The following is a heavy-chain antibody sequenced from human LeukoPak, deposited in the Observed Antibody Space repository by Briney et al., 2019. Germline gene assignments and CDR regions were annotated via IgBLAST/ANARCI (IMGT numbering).Heavy chain of an antibody. CDR1: GGSIISSSFY. CDR3: ASKNYDSSGYYWFDY. J-gene: IGHJ4*02. CDR2: IYYSGGT. V-gene: IGHV4-39*01. D-gene: IGHD3-22*01. Sequence: SETLSLTCTVSGGSIISSSFYWGWVRQPPGKGLEWIGLIYYSGGTYYNPSLKSRVTISVDTSKNHFSLKLSSVTAADTAVYYCASKNYDSSGYYWFDYWGQGTLVTVSS.